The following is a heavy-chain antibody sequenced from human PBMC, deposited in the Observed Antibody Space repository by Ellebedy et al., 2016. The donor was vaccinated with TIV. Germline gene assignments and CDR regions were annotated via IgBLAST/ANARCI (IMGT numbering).Heavy chain of an antibody. CDR1: GYTFNAYN. V-gene: IGHV1-46*02. J-gene: IGHJ4*02. D-gene: IGHD3-10*01. Sequence: AASVKVSCKTSGYTFNAYNIHWVRQLPGQGFEWPGIFSPGGGVTTYAQKLQGRVTMTSDTSTSTVYMELTSLRSDDTAVYFRAVARGIRGVFWGQGTLVTVSS. CDR2: FSPGGGVT. CDR3: AVARGIRGVF.